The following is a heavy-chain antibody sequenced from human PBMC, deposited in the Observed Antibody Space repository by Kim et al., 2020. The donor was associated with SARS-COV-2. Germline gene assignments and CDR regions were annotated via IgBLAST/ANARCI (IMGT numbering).Heavy chain of an antibody. Sequence: GGSLRLSCAASGFTFHDYCMHWVRQAPGKGLEWVSLITGDGGNTYYADSVKGRFTISRDNSKNSLYLQMNSLRTEDTAFFYCAKASGNYAPSSRYFDVWGRVTLVTVSS. CDR1: GFTFHDYC. CDR2: ITGDGGNT. CDR3: AKASGNYAPSSRYFDV. J-gene: IGHJ2*01. V-gene: IGHV3-43*02. D-gene: IGHD1-26*01.